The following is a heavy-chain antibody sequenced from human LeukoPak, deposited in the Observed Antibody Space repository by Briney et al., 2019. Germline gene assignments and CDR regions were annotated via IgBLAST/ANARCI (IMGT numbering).Heavy chain of an antibody. CDR1: GDGVSSNSAA. D-gene: IGHD6-13*01. Sequence: SQTLSLTCAISGDGVSSNSAAWNWIRQSPSRGLEWLGRTYYRSKWYNDYAVSVKSRITINPDTSKNQFSLQLNSVTPEDTAVYYCSSSSWYSEYFQHWGQGTLVTVSS. CDR3: SSSSWYSEYFQH. V-gene: IGHV6-1*01. CDR2: TYYRSKWYN. J-gene: IGHJ1*01.